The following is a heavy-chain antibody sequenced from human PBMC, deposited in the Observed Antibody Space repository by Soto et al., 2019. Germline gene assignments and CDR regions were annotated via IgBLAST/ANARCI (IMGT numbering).Heavy chain of an antibody. CDR3: ARGHVLRFLHAARYYGMDV. V-gene: IGHV4-61*01. D-gene: IGHD3-3*01. Sequence: SETLSLTCTVSGGSVNIGNYYWSWIRQPPGKGLEWIGSVYYSGSTNYNPSLKSRVTISVDTSKNQFSLKLSSVPAADTAVYYCARGHVLRFLHAARYYGMDVWGQGTTVTVSS. J-gene: IGHJ6*02. CDR1: GGSVNIGNYY. CDR2: VYYSGST.